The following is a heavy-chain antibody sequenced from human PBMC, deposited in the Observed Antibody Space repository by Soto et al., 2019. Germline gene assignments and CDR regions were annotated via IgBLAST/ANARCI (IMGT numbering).Heavy chain of an antibody. Sequence: ASVKVSCKASGYTFTSYDINWVRQATGQGLEWMGWMNPNSGNTGYAQKFQGRVTMTWNTSISTAYMELSSLRSEDTAVYYCATNYYDSSGYPMYAFDIWGQGTMVTVS. J-gene: IGHJ3*02. D-gene: IGHD3-22*01. CDR3: ATNYYDSSGYPMYAFDI. CDR1: GYTFTSYD. V-gene: IGHV1-8*01. CDR2: MNPNSGNT.